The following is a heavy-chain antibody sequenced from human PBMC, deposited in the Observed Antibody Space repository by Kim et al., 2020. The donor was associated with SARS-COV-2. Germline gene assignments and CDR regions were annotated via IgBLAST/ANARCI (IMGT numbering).Heavy chain of an antibody. D-gene: IGHD3-3*01. J-gene: IGHJ4*02. CDR3: ARDPFYDFWRGPDY. CDR2: IYYSGST. V-gene: IGHV4-39*07. Sequence: SETLSLTCTVSGGSISSSSYYWGWIRQPPGKGLEWLGSIYYSGSTYYNPSLKSRVTISVDTSKNQFSLKLSSVTAADTAVYYCARDPFYDFWRGPDYWGQGALVTVSS. CDR1: GGSISSSSYY.